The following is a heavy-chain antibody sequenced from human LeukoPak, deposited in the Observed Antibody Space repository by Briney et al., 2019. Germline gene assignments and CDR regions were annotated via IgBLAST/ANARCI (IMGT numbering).Heavy chain of an antibody. CDR3: ASLTYCSSTSCYLAVDY. J-gene: IGHJ4*02. V-gene: IGHV3-21*01. CDR2: ISSSSSYI. Sequence: GGSLRLSCAASGFTFSSYSMNWVRQAPGKGLEWVSSISSSSSYIYYADSVKGRFTISRDNAKNSLYLQMNSLRAEDTAVYYCASLTYCSSTSCYLAVDYWGQGTLVTVSS. D-gene: IGHD2-2*01. CDR1: GFTFSSYS.